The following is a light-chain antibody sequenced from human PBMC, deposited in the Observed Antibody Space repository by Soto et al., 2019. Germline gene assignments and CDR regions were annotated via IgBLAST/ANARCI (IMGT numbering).Light chain of an antibody. Sequence: EILLTQSPGTLSLSPGERATLSCRASQSVSSHLAWYQQKRGQAPRLLIYDASSRASGIPARFSGSGSGTDFTLTISSLEPEDFAVYYCQQGGNWPLTFGQGTRLE. CDR3: QQGGNWPLT. V-gene: IGKV3-11*01. J-gene: IGKJ5*01. CDR2: DAS. CDR1: QSVSSH.